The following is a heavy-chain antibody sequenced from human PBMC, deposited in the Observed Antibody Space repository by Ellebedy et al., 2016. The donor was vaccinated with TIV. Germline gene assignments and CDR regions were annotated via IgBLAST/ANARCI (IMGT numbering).Heavy chain of an antibody. CDR3: ARDLFSIVVVVSAIGY. V-gene: IGHV1-3*01. J-gene: IGHJ4*02. CDR2: INAGNGNT. CDR1: GYTFTSYA. D-gene: IGHD2-15*01. Sequence: AASVKVSCKTSGYTFTSYAMHWVRQAPGQILEWMGWINAGNGNTEYSQKFQGRVTITRDTSASTAYMELSSLRSEDTAMYYCARDLFSIVVVVSAIGYWGQGTLVTVSS.